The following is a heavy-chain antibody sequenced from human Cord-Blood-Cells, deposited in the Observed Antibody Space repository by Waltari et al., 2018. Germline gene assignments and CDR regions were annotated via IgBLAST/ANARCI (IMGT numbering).Heavy chain of an antibody. V-gene: IGHV1-69*01. J-gene: IGHJ4*02. CDR2: LIPIFGTA. CDR3: ARDQGGAYCGGDCYFAY. CDR1: GGTFSSYA. Sequence: QVQLVQSGAEVKKPGSSVKVSCKASGGTFSSYAISWVRQAPGQGLEWMGGLIPIFGTANSAQKCQGRVTITADESTSTAYMERSSLRSEDTAVYYCARDQGGAYCGGDCYFAYWGQGTLVTVSS. D-gene: IGHD2-21*02.